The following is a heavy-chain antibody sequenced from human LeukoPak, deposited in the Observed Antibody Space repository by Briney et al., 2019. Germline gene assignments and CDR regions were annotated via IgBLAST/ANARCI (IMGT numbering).Heavy chain of an antibody. D-gene: IGHD1-1*01. J-gene: IGHJ4*02. CDR3: VRNWNLDS. CDR1: GFSFSVYW. V-gene: IGHV3-7*01. CDR2: LKPDGSEK. Sequence: GGSLRLSCAASGFSFSVYWMSWVRQAPGRGLEWVANLKPDGSEKNYGDSVKGRFTISRDNARNSLFLQMNGLTAEDTAVYYCVRNWNLDSWGQGTLVTVSS.